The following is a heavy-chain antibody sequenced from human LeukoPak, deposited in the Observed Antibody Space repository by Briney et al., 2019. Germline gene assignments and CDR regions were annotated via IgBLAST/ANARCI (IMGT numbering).Heavy chain of an antibody. Sequence: GGSLRLSCGGSGFTFSSYAMSWVRQAPGKGLEWVSATSGSGTDTFYANSVKGRFTISRDNPKNTLYLQMNSLRAEDTAVYYCAKGGGSSCYSPSDYWGQGTLVTVSS. J-gene: IGHJ4*02. CDR3: AKGGGSSCYSPSDY. CDR2: TSGSGTDT. CDR1: GFTFSSYA. D-gene: IGHD2-15*01. V-gene: IGHV3-23*01.